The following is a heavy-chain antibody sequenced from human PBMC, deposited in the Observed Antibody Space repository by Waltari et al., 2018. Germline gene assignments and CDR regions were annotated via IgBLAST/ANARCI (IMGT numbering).Heavy chain of an antibody. Sequence: QVQLQGSGPGLVRPSETLSLTCTVSGDSMSNYYWGWIRQPPGEGLEWIGYMYYSGGTNYNPSLKSVVTMSVDTSKNQFSLNLISVTAADTAVYYCARFVATTGYDYWGQGTLVTVSS. D-gene: IGHD5-12*01. CDR2: MYYSGGT. CDR3: ARFVATTGYDY. J-gene: IGHJ4*02. CDR1: GDSMSNYY. V-gene: IGHV4-59*01.